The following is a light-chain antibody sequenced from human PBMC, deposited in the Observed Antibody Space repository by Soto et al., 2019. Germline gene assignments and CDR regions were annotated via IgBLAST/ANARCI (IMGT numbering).Light chain of an antibody. CDR2: EGS. CDR1: SSDVGSYNL. V-gene: IGLV2-23*01. J-gene: IGLJ2*01. Sequence: QSALTQPASVSGSPGQSITISCTGSSSDVGSYNLVSWYQQLPGEAPKLMIYEGSKRPSGVSNRFSGSKSGNTASLTISGLQAEDEADYYCCSFERSITLVFGGGTKHTVL. CDR3: CSFERSITLV.